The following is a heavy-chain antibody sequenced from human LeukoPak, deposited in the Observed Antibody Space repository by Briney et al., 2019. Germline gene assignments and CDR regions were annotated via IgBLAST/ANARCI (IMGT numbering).Heavy chain of an antibody. Sequence: GRSLRLSCAASGFTFDDYAMHWVRQAPGKGLEWVSGISWNSGSIDYADSVKGRFTISRDNAKNSLYLQMNSLRAEDTAFNYCAKDDSYGGNSVFDYWGQGALVTVSS. V-gene: IGHV3-9*01. CDR3: AKDDSYGGNSVFDY. CDR1: GFTFDDYA. CDR2: ISWNSGSI. D-gene: IGHD4-23*01. J-gene: IGHJ4*02.